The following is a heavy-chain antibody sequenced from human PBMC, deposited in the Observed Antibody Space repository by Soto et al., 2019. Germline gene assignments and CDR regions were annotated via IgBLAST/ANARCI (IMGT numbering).Heavy chain of an antibody. J-gene: IGHJ4*01. D-gene: IGHD6-13*01. CDR3: AKDRIPSYELVVFDH. CDR2: ISGSGFST. CDR1: GFTFSSYA. V-gene: IGHV3-23*01. Sequence: GGSLRLSCASSGFTFSSYAMSWVRQAPGKGLQWVSSISGSGFSTYYADSVKGRFTISRDNSKDKVYLQMNSLRAEDTAVYYCAKDRIPSYELVVFDHWGQGTLVTVSS.